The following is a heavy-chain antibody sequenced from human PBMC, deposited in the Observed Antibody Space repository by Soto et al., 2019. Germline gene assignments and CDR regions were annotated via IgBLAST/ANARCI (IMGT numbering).Heavy chain of an antibody. CDR2: IIPIFGTA. J-gene: IGHJ3*02. CDR1: GGTFSSYA. Sequence: SVKVSCKASGGTFSSYAISWVRQAPGQGLEWMGGIIPIFGTANYAQKFQGRVTITADESTSTAYMELSSLRSEDTAVYYCEFGPSTQSWDDAFDIWGQGTMVTVSS. CDR3: EFGPSTQSWDDAFDI. D-gene: IGHD3-16*01. V-gene: IGHV1-69*13.